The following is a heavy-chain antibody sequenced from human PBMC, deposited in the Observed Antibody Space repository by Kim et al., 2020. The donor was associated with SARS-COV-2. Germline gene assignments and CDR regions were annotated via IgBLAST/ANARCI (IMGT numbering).Heavy chain of an antibody. Sequence: SVKVSCKASGGTFSSYAISWVRQAPGQGLEWMGGIIPIFGTANYAQKFQGRVTITADESTSTAYMELSSLRSEDTAVYYCARDGGWLQQNNYYYYGMDVWGQGTTVTVSS. CDR3: ARDGGWLQQNNYYYYGMDV. V-gene: IGHV1-69*13. CDR2: IIPIFGTA. CDR1: GGTFSSYA. J-gene: IGHJ6*02. D-gene: IGHD5-12*01.